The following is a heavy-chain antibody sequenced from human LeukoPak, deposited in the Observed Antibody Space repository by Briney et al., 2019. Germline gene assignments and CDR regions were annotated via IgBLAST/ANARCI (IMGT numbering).Heavy chain of an antibody. Sequence: GGSLRLSCAASGFTVSSNYMSWVRQAPGKGLEWVSVIYSGGSTYYADSVKGRFTISRDNSKNTLYLQMNSLRAEDTAVYYCARVRRDGYTRGIYGMDVWGQGTTVTVSS. CDR2: IYSGGST. J-gene: IGHJ6*02. CDR1: GFTVSSNY. V-gene: IGHV3-66*01. D-gene: IGHD5-24*01. CDR3: ARVRRDGYTRGIYGMDV.